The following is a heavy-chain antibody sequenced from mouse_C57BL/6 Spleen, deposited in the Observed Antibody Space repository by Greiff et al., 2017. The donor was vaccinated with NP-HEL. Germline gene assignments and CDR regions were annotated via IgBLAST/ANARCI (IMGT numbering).Heavy chain of an antibody. CDR1: GYTFTDYY. J-gene: IGHJ2*01. CDR2: INPNNGGT. Sequence: EVQLQQSGPELVKPGASVKISCKASGYTFTDYYMNWVKQSHGKSLEWIGDINPNNGGTSYNQKFKGKATLTVDKSSSTAYMELRSLTSEDSAVYYCARSYSNYGDGYFDYWGQGTTLTVSS. D-gene: IGHD2-5*01. V-gene: IGHV1-26*01. CDR3: ARSYSNYGDGYFDY.